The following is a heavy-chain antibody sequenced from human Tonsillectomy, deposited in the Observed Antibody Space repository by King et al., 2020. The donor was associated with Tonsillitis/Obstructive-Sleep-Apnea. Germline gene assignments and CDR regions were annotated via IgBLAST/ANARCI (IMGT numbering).Heavy chain of an antibody. J-gene: IGHJ5*02. Sequence: VQLQQSGPGLVKPSQTLSLTCAISGDSVSNISATWNWIRQSPSRGLEWLGRTYFRSRWYHDYATFVKSRVTITPDTSENQFSLQLGSMTPEDTAVYYGTRGVDYGANKRRGRWFDPWGQGVLVTVSS. CDR2: TYFRSRWYH. CDR1: GDSVSNISAT. CDR3: TRGVDYGANKRRGRWFDP. V-gene: IGHV6-1*01. D-gene: IGHD4-17*01.